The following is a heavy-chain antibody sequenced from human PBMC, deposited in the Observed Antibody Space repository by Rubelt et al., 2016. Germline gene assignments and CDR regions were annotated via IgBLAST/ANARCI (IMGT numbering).Heavy chain of an antibody. V-gene: IGHV3-30*04. Sequence: GLEWVAVISYDGSNKYYADSVKGRFTISRDNSKNTLYLQMNSLRAEDTAVYYCAKARGGRWLHPNAFDIWGQGTMVTVSS. D-gene: IGHD5-24*01. CDR2: ISYDGSNK. J-gene: IGHJ3*02. CDR3: AKARGGRWLHPNAFDI.